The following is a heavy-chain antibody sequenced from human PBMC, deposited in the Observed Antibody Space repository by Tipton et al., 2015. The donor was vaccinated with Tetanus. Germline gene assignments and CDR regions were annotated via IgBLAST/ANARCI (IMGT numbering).Heavy chain of an antibody. Sequence: QLVQSGAEVKKPGASVKVSCKTSGYMFTGYYLHWVRLAPGQGLEWVGLINPTDSSTDYAQKLQGRITLTRDTSTSTVYMQLSSLRSEDTAVYYCAREGTVQAAPGKHFDYWGQGTLVTVSS. V-gene: IGHV1-46*04. CDR3: AREGTVQAAPGKHFDY. CDR1: GYMFTGYY. CDR2: INPTDSST. J-gene: IGHJ4*02. D-gene: IGHD3/OR15-3a*01.